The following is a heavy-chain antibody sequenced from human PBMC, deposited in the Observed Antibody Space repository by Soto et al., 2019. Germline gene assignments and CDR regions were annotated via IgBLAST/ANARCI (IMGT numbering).Heavy chain of an antibody. D-gene: IGHD5-18*01. CDR2: IYSGGGT. V-gene: IGHV3-53*01. Sequence: EVQLVESGGGLIQPGMSLRLSCAASGFTVSSNYMTWVRQAPGKGLEWVSVIYSGGGTYYANSVKGRFTISRDNSKNTLYLQMNSLRADDTAVYYCARGGYSYGVYNYAMDVWGQGTTVTVSS. CDR1: GFTVSSNY. CDR3: ARGGYSYGVYNYAMDV. J-gene: IGHJ6*02.